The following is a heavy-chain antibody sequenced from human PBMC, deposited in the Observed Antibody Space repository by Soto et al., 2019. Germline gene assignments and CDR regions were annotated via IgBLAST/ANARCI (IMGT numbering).Heavy chain of an antibody. CDR2: IGTAGDT. CDR3: ARSQKDYSNCEYYYYSMDV. J-gene: IGHJ6*02. CDR1: GFTFSSYD. Sequence: EVQLVESGGGLVQPGGSLRLSCAASGFTFSSYDMHWVRQATGKGLEWVSAIGTAGDTYYPASVKSRCTIPTENAKNSLYLQMNSLRDEDTAVYYCARSQKDYSNCEYYYYSMDVWGQGTTGTGSS. D-gene: IGHD4-4*01. V-gene: IGHV3-13*01.